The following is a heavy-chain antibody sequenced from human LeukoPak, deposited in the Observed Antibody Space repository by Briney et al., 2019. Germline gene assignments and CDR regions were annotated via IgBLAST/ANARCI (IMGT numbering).Heavy chain of an antibody. Sequence: GGSLRLSCAASGFTFSSYSMNWVRQAPGKGLEWVSSISSSSSYIYYADSVKGRFTISRDNAKNSLYLQMNSLRAEDTAVYYCARVQYYDSSGYYSDYWGQETLVTVSS. D-gene: IGHD3-22*01. CDR1: GFTFSSYS. J-gene: IGHJ4*02. V-gene: IGHV3-21*01. CDR2: ISSSSSYI. CDR3: ARVQYYDSSGYYSDY.